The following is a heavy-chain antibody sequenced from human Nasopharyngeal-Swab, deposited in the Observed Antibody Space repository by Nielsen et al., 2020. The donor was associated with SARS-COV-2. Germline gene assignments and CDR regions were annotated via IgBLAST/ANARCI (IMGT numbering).Heavy chain of an antibody. Sequence: ASVKVSCKTSGYTFIDYYIHWVRQAPGQGLEWMGWISPNSGATNYAQKFQGRVIMTRDTSTSTAYMELSSLRSEDTAVYYCARGVMGGRFDPWGQGTLVTVSS. CDR2: ISPNSGAT. J-gene: IGHJ5*02. CDR1: GYTFIDYY. CDR3: ARGVMGGRFDP. D-gene: IGHD1-26*01. V-gene: IGHV1-2*02.